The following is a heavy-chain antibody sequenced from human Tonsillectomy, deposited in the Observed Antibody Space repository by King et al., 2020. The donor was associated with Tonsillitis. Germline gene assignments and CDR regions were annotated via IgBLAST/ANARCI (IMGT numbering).Heavy chain of an antibody. CDR2: ISYDGSNK. CDR1: GFTFSSYA. J-gene: IGHJ4*02. D-gene: IGHD3-10*01. CDR3: ACEYLNLWFGESPGYFDY. Sequence: VQLVESGGGVVQPGRSLRLSCAASGFTFSSYAMHWVRQAPGKGLEWVAVISYDGSNKYYADSVKGRFTISRDNSKNTLYLQMNSLRAEDTAVYYCACEYLNLWFGESPGYFDYWGQGTLVTVSS. V-gene: IGHV3-30-3*01.